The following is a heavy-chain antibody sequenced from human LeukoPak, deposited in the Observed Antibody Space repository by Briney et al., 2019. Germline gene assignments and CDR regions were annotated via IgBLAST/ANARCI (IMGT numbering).Heavy chain of an antibody. D-gene: IGHD6-19*01. CDR3: ARDRGIAVAGTGFDY. CDR2: IIPIFGTA. V-gene: IGHV1-69*01. Sequence: SVKVSCKASGGTFSSYAISWVRQAPGQGLEWMGGIIPIFGTANYAQKFQGRVTITADGSTSTAYMELSSLRSEDTAVYYCARDRGIAVAGTGFDYWGQGTLVTVSS. CDR1: GGTFSSYA. J-gene: IGHJ4*02.